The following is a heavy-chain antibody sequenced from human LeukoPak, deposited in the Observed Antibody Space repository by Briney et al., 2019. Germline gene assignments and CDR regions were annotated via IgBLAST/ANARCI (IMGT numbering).Heavy chain of an antibody. J-gene: IGHJ4*02. Sequence: PSETLSLTCTVSGGSISSYYWSWIRQPPGKGLEWIGEINHSGSTNYNPSLKSRATISVGTSKNQFSLKLSSVTAADTAVYYCARWSGSGYYRLQYYDYWGQGTLVTVSS. CDR3: ARWSGSGYYRLQYYDY. CDR1: GGSISSYY. D-gene: IGHD3-22*01. V-gene: IGHV4-34*01. CDR2: INHSGST.